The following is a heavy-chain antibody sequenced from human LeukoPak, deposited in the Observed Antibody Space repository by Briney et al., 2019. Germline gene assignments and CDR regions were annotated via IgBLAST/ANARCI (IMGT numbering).Heavy chain of an antibody. J-gene: IGHJ4*02. CDR2: IEEDGSEK. CDR1: GFTFSSYW. CDR3: ALNPDYYGSGSFDY. V-gene: IGHV3-7*01. D-gene: IGHD3-10*01. Sequence: GGSLRLSCAASGFTFSSYWMSWVRQAPGKGLEWVADIEEDGSEKYYVDSVKGRFTISRDNAKNSLYLQMNSLRAGDTAVYYCALNPDYYGSGSFDYWGQGTLVTVSS.